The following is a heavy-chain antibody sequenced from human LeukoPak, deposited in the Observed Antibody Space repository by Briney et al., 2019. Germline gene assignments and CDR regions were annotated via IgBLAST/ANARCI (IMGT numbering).Heavy chain of an antibody. D-gene: IGHD3-22*01. Sequence: PGGSLRLSCAASGFGFGQYEMNWDRQAPGKGLEWIAYTSVRAGTIYYGDSAEGRFTISRDDAKNSLYLQMNGLRVEDTAIYYCAKDFPHYYEVPHGMDVWGQGTTVTV. V-gene: IGHV3-48*03. CDR1: GFGFGQYE. J-gene: IGHJ6*02. CDR3: AKDFPHYYEVPHGMDV. CDR2: TSVRAGTI.